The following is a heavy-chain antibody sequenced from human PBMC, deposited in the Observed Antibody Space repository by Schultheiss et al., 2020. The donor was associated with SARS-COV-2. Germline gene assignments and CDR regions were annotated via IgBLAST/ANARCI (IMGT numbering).Heavy chain of an antibody. CDR3: ARGGDFWSGYSNYYYGMDV. Sequence: ASVKVSCKASGYTFTSYYMHCVRQAPGQGLEWMGIINPSGGSTSYAQKFQGRVTMTEDTSTDTAYMELSSLRSEDTAVYYCARGGDFWSGYSNYYYGMDVWGQGTTVTVAS. J-gene: IGHJ6*02. CDR1: GYTFTSYY. V-gene: IGHV1-46*01. CDR2: INPSGGST. D-gene: IGHD3-3*01.